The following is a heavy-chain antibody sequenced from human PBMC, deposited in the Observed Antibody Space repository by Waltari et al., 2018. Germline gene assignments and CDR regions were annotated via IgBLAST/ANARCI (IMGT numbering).Heavy chain of an antibody. J-gene: IGHJ4*02. Sequence: QVQLQESGPGLVKPSETLSLTCTVSGVSISSYYWSWIRQPPGKGLEWIGYIYYSGSTNYNPSLKSRVTISVDTSKNQFSLKLSSVTAADTAVYYCARGAATTTELWGQGTLVTVSS. V-gene: IGHV4-59*01. CDR2: IYYSGST. CDR3: ARGAATTTEL. D-gene: IGHD6-25*01. CDR1: GVSISSYY.